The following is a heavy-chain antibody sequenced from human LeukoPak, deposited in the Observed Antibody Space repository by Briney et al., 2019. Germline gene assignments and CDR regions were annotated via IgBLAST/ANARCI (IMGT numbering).Heavy chain of an antibody. Sequence: GESLRLSCAASGFTFSSYWMSWVRQAPGKGLEWVANIKQDGSEKYYVDSVKGRFTISRDNAKNSLYLQMNSLRAEDTAVYYCARESGGSGSYYTDYWGQGTLVTVSS. CDR1: GFTFSSYW. V-gene: IGHV3-7*01. D-gene: IGHD3-10*01. CDR2: IKQDGSEK. J-gene: IGHJ4*02. CDR3: ARESGGSGSYYTDY.